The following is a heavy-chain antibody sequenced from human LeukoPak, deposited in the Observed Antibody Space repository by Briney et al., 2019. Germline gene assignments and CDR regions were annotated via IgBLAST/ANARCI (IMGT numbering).Heavy chain of an antibody. J-gene: IGHJ4*02. CDR3: ARGGDSSGYTAPFFDY. CDR2: IYSGGST. V-gene: IGHV3-53*01. CDR1: GFTVSSNY. D-gene: IGHD3-22*01. Sequence: GGSLRLSCAASGFTVSSNYMSWVRQAPGKGLEWVSVIYSGGSTYYADSVKGRFTISRDNSKNTRYLQMNSLRAEDTAVYYCARGGDSSGYTAPFFDYWGQGTLVTVSS.